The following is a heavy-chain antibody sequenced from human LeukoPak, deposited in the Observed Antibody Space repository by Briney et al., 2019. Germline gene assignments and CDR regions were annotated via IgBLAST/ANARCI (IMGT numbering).Heavy chain of an antibody. CDR1: GFTFSSYE. V-gene: IGHV3-48*03. J-gene: IGHJ4*02. D-gene: IGHD5-12*01. CDR3: ASIVATIGGY. CDR2: ISSSGSTI. Sequence: PGGSLRLSCAASGFTFSSYEMNWVRQAPGKGLEWVSYISSSGSTIYYADSVKGRFTISRDSAKNSLYLQMNSLRAEDTAVYYCASIVATIGGYWGQGTLVTVSS.